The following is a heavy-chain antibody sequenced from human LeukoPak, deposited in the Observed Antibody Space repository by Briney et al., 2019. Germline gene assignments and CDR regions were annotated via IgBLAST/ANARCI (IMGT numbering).Heavy chain of an antibody. Sequence: PSETLFLTCAVYGGSFSGYYWSWIRQPPGKGLEWIGEINHSGSTNYNPSLKSRVTISVDTSKNQFSLKLSSVTAADTAVYYCARGAAWEVPHDTGDTATYYFDYWGQGTLVTVSS. CDR1: GGSFSGYY. V-gene: IGHV4-34*01. CDR2: INHSGST. D-gene: IGHD5-18*01. J-gene: IGHJ4*02. CDR3: ARGAAWEVPHDTGDTATYYFDY.